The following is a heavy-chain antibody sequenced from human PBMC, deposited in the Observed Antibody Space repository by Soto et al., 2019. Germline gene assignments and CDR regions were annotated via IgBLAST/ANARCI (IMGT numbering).Heavy chain of an antibody. CDR2: IYYTGST. J-gene: IGHJ6*02. Sequence: SETLSLTCTVSGGSINNHYWSWIRQPPGKGLEWIGYIYYTGSTNYNPSLESRVTMSVDTSKNRVSLNLTSLTAADTAIYYCATTSLGYCSSTSCYEYYYYYGMDVWGQGTTVTVSS. CDR1: GGSINNHY. V-gene: IGHV4-59*11. CDR3: ATTSLGYCSSTSCYEYYYYYGMDV. D-gene: IGHD2-2*01.